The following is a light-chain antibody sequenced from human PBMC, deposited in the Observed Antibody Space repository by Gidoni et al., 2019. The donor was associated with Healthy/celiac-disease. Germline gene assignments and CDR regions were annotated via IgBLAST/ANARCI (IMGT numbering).Light chain of an antibody. CDR1: SSDVGGYNY. CDR3: SSYTSSSTPYV. V-gene: IGLV2-14*01. CDR2: DVS. Sequence: QSALTQPASVSGSPGQSITISCTGTSSDVGGYNYVSWYQQHPGKAPNLMIYDVSNRPSGVSNRFSGSKSGNTASLTISGPQAEDEADYYCSSYTSSSTPYVFGTGTKVTVL. J-gene: IGLJ1*01.